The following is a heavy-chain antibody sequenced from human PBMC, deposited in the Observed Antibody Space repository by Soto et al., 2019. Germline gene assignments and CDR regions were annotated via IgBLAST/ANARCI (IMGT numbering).Heavy chain of an antibody. D-gene: IGHD3-10*01. CDR3: AKAHSFGLSDYYYYGMDV. Sequence: EVQLLESGGGLVQPGGSLRLSCAASGFTFTNYAMSWVRQAPGKGLEWVSGIIGGGVSTHYADSVKGRFTISSDNSKNTLFLQLNSLRAEDTAVYFCAKAHSFGLSDYYYYGMDVWGHGTSVTVSS. CDR1: GFTFTNYA. V-gene: IGHV3-23*01. J-gene: IGHJ6*02. CDR2: IIGGGVST.